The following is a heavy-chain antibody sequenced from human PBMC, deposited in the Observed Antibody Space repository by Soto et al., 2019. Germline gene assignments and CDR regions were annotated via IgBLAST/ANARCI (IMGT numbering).Heavy chain of an antibody. CDR3: ASHCTGVLVLGASPPGGDNYGWDV. Sequence: QVKLVQSGAEVKKPGSSVKVSCKASGGTCSTDTISWVRQAPGQGLEWMGRIIPILDIPNYAQNFQGRVTITADKSTSTAYMELSSLRSDDTAVYYCASHCTGVLVLGASPPGGDNYGWDVWGQGTTVTVSS. V-gene: IGHV1-69*02. D-gene: IGHD2-15*01. J-gene: IGHJ6*02. CDR2: IIPILDIP. CDR1: GGTCSTDT.